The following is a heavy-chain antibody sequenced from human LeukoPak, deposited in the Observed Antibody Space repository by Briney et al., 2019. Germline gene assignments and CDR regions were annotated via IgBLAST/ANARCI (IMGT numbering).Heavy chain of an antibody. CDR3: ASSHLGDSYGLDY. CDR1: GGTFIRYA. V-gene: IGHV1-69*05. CDR2: IITIFGTA. Sequence: SVKVSCKASGGTFIRYAISWVRQAPGQGIGWMGGIITIFGTANSAQKFQGRGTITTDEATSTAYMELSSLRAEDTAVYYCASSHLGDSYGLDYWGQGTLVTVSS. D-gene: IGHD5-18*01. J-gene: IGHJ4*02.